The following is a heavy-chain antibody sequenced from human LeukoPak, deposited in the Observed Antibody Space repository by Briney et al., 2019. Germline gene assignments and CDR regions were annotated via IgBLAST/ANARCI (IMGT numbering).Heavy chain of an antibody. J-gene: IGHJ4*02. CDR3: AKDCSVAGTSSFSDY. CDR1: GFTFNGHW. CDR2: ISGSGGST. Sequence: GGSLRLSCEASGFTFNGHWMHWVRQAPGKGLVWVSLISGSGGSTYYVDSVKGRFTISRDNSKNTLYLQMNSLRAEDTAVYYCAKDCSVAGTSSFSDYWGQGTLVTVSS. V-gene: IGHV3-NL1*01. D-gene: IGHD6-19*01.